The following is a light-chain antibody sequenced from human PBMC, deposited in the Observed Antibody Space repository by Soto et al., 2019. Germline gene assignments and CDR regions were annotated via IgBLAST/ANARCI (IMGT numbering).Light chain of an antibody. CDR2: DDS. J-gene: IGLJ2*01. CDR1: NIGSKR. CDR3: QVWDSSSDHVV. V-gene: IGLV3-21*02. Sequence: SYELTQPPSVSVAPGQTARITCGGNNIGSKRVPWYQQKPGQAPVLVVYDDSDQPSGIPERFSGSNSGNTATLTISRVEAGDEADYYCQVWDSSSDHVVFGGGTKLTVL.